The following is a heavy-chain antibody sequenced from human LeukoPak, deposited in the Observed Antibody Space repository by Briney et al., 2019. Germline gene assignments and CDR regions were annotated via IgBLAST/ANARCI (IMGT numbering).Heavy chain of an antibody. CDR2: IYYSGST. Sequence: SETLSLTCTVSGGSVSRYYWSWIRQPPGKGLDWIGYIYYSGSTNYNPSLKSRVSISVDTSKSQFSLKLRSVTAADTAVYYCATSGVITFGGAMLPYAFDIWGQGTMVTVSS. V-gene: IGHV4-59*02. CDR3: ATSGVITFGGAMLPYAFDI. J-gene: IGHJ3*02. CDR1: GGSVSRYY. D-gene: IGHD3-16*01.